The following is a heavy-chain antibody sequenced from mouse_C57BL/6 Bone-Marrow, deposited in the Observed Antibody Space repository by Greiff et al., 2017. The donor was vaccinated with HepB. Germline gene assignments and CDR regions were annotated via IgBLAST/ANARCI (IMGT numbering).Heavy chain of an antibody. CDR3: ARGAGGDY. CDR2: ISSGGSYT. V-gene: IGHV5-6*01. Sequence: EVKVVESGGDLVKPGGSLKLSCAASGFTFSSYGMSWVRQTPDKRLEWVATISSGGSYTYYPDSVKGRFTISRDTAKNTLYLQMSSLKSEDTAMYYWARGAGGDYWGQGTTLTVSS. J-gene: IGHJ2*01. CDR1: GFTFSSYG.